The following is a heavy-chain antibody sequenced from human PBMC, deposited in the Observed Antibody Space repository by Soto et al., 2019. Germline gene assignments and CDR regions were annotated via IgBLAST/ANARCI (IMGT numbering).Heavy chain of an antibody. D-gene: IGHD6-13*01. J-gene: IGHJ5*02. CDR2: IKQDGSEK. CDR3: ARDRVLVRGWFDP. CDR1: GFNFSSYW. Sequence: GGSLRLSCAASGFNFSSYWMSWVRPAPGKGLEWVANIKQDGSEKYYVDSVKGRFTISRDNAKNSLYLQMNSLRAEDTAVYYCARDRVLVRGWFDPWGQGTLVTVSS. V-gene: IGHV3-7*05.